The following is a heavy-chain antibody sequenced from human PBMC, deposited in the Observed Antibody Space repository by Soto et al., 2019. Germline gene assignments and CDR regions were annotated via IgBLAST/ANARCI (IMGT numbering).Heavy chain of an antibody. J-gene: IGHJ4*01. CDR2: IDTSSTKI. CDR1: GYTFSDYY. CDR3: ASHYDLWTGYLSPVDY. D-gene: IGHD3-3*01. V-gene: IGHV3-11*01. Sequence: QVQWVESGGDLVKPGGSLRLSCAASGYTFSDYYWSWIRQAPGKGLEWISYIDTSSTKIYYADSVRGRFTISRDNGKNSLFLEMNNQRVEDTAVYFCASHYDLWTGYLSPVDYWGRGTLVTVSS.